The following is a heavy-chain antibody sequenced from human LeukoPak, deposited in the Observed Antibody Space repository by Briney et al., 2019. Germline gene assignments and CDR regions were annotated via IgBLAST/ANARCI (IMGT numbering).Heavy chain of an antibody. D-gene: IGHD3-16*02. Sequence: SQTLSLTCAISGDSVSSNSAAWNWIRQSPPRGLEWLGRTYHRSRWYNDYAVSVRGRITINPDTSKNQFSLQLKSVTPEDTAVYYCARIVGGSQDFWGQGTLVTVSS. CDR2: TYHRSRWYN. J-gene: IGHJ4*02. CDR3: ARIVGGSQDF. V-gene: IGHV6-1*01. CDR1: GDSVSSNSAA.